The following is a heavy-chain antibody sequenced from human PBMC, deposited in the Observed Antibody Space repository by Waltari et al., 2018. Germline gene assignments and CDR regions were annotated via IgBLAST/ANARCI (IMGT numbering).Heavy chain of an antibody. CDR3: ALIRGRFGY. CDR1: GFTFSDVF. D-gene: IGHD3-10*01. Sequence: EVQLVQSGGGLVQPGGSLRLSCVFSGFTFSDVFIDWVRQAPGKGLEWVGRIKNKDYSYTTEYGASVSGRFTISREDSKRSGYLQMNSLKIEDTAVYYCALIRGRFGYWGQGTLVTVSS. J-gene: IGHJ4*02. V-gene: IGHV3-72*01. CDR2: IKNKDYSYTT.